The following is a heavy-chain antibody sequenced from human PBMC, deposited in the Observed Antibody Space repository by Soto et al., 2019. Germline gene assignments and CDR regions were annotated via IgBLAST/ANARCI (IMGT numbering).Heavy chain of an antibody. CDR1: GGTFSSYA. Sequence: ASVKVSCKASGGTFSSYAISWVRQAPGQGLEWMGGIIPIFGTANYAQKFQGRVTITADESTSTAYMELSSLRSEDTAVYYCAVVLYYYGSGSYRYPYYFDYWGQGTLVTVSS. J-gene: IGHJ4*02. D-gene: IGHD3-10*01. CDR2: IIPIFGTA. CDR3: AVVLYYYGSGSYRYPYYFDY. V-gene: IGHV1-69*13.